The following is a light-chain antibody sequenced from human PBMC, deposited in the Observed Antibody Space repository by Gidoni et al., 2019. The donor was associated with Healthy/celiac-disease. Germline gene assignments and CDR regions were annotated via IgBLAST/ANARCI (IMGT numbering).Light chain of an antibody. J-gene: IGLJ1*01. Sequence: QSALSQPASVPGSPGPSLTISCTGTSSDAGGYNYVSWYQQHPGKAPKLMIYEVSNRPSGVSNRFSGSKSGNTASLTITGLQAEDEADYYCSSYTSSSTLEVFGTGTKVTVL. V-gene: IGLV2-14*01. CDR2: EVS. CDR1: SSDAGGYNY. CDR3: SSYTSSSTLEV.